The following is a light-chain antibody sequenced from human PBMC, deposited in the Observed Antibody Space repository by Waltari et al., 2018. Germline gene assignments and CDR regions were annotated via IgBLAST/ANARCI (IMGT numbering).Light chain of an antibody. Sequence: QSVLTQPPSTSGTPGQRVTISCSGSSSNIGTNAVSWYQHLPGTAPRLLIYSNRQRPSGVPGRVSGSESGTSASLAISGLQSEDEADYYCSSWDNNRDGAVIFGGGTKVTVL. CDR1: SSNIGTNA. CDR3: SSWDNNRDGAVI. CDR2: SNR. V-gene: IGLV1-44*01. J-gene: IGLJ2*01.